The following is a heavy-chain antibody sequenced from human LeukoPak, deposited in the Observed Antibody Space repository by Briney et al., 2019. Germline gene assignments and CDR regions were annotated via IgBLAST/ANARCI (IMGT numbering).Heavy chain of an antibody. CDR2: IYTSGST. D-gene: IGHD5-18*01. J-gene: IGHJ6*03. CDR3: ASPGYSYGYDYGDRLYPGSYYYMDV. Sequence: SETLSLTCTVSGGSISSYYWSWIRQPAGKGLEWIGRIYTSGSTNYNPSLKSRVTMSVDTSKNQFSLKLSSVTAADTAVYYCASPGYSYGYDYGDRLYPGSYYYMDVWGKGTTVTVSS. V-gene: IGHV4-4*07. CDR1: GGSISSYY.